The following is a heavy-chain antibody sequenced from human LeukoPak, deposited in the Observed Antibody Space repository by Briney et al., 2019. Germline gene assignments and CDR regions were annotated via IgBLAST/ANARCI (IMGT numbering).Heavy chain of an antibody. D-gene: IGHD6-19*01. Sequence: PSETLSLTCSVSRGSISSNYWSWIRQPPGKPLEWIGYIYYSGSTTYNPSLKSRVTISVDTSKNQFSLKLSSVTAADTAVYYCASATRQWLVYWGQGTLVTVSS. CDR2: IYYSGST. CDR3: ASATRQWLVY. V-gene: IGHV4-59*08. J-gene: IGHJ4*02. CDR1: RGSISSNY.